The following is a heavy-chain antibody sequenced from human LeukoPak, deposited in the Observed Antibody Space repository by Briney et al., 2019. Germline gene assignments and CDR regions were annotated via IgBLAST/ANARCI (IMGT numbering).Heavy chain of an antibody. CDR3: ARQPTGYYASWYPGYFDN. V-gene: IGHV4-39*01. CDR2: IYYSGST. CDR1: GGSISSSEYY. D-gene: IGHD6-13*01. Sequence: PSETLSLTRSVSGGSISSSEYYWGWIRQPPGKGLEWIGIIYYSGSTDYNPSLKSRVTISVDTSKNQSSLKLSSVTAADTALYYCARQPTGYYASWYPGYFDNWGQGTLVTVSS. J-gene: IGHJ4*02.